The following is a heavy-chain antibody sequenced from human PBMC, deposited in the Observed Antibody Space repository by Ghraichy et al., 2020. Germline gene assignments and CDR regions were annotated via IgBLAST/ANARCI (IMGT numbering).Heavy chain of an antibody. J-gene: IGHJ4*02. CDR1: GFTFSSYG. Sequence: GGSLRLSCAASGFTFSSYGMHWVRQAPGKGLEWVAVIWYDGSNKYYADSVKGRFTISRDNSKNTLYLQMNSLRAEDTAVYYCARDFNGVCYFDYWGQGTLVTVSS. V-gene: IGHV3-33*01. CDR3: ARDFNGVCYFDY. CDR2: IWYDGSNK. D-gene: IGHD2-8*01.